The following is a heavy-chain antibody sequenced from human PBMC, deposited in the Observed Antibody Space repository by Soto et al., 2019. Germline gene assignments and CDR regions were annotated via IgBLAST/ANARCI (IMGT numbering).Heavy chain of an antibody. D-gene: IGHD2-15*01. V-gene: IGHV1-46*01. CDR2: INANGGST. CDR1: GYTFTSYG. J-gene: IGHJ4*02. Sequence: EASVKVSCKASGYTFTSYGINWVRQAPGQGLEWMGMINANGGSTSYAQKFQGRVTMTRDTSTSTVYMELSSLRSEDTAVYYCARDSRYCSGGSCYSGFDYWGQGTLVTVSS. CDR3: ARDSRYCSGGSCYSGFDY.